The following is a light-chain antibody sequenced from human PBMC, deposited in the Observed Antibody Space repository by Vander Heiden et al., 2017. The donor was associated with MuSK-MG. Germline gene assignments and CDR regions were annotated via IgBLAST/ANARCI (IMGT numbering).Light chain of an antibody. CDR1: TSNIGAGYH. CDR3: QSYDSSLSVGV. CDR2: SNT. V-gene: IGLV1-40*01. J-gene: IGLJ2*01. Sequence: QSVLTQPPSVSGAPGQRVTISCTGSTSNIGAGYHVHWYQQLPGTAPKVLSYSNTNRPSGVPNRFSGSKSGTSASLAITGLQAEDEADYDCQSYDSSLSVGVFGGGTKLTVL.